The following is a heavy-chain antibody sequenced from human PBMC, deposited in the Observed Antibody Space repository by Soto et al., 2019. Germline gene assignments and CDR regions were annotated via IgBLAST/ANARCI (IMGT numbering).Heavy chain of an antibody. D-gene: IGHD3-22*01. V-gene: IGHV4-59*01. Sequence: PSETLSLPCNFSCGSLSRLYWGLIPAPPGKGLEWIGYIYYSGSTNYNPSLRSRVTISVDTSKNQFSLKLSSVTAADTAVYYCARGDDSSGYYKALDYWGQGTLVTVSS. CDR3: ARGDDSSGYYKALDY. J-gene: IGHJ4*02. CDR1: CGSLSRLY. CDR2: IYYSGST.